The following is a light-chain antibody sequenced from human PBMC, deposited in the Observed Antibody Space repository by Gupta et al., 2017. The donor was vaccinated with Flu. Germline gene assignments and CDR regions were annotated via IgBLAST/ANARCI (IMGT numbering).Light chain of an antibody. Sequence: GDRVTITCRASQGIRSYLAWYQQKPGTAPNLLIYDISTLQTGVSSRSSGSGSGTEFTLTISSLQPEDFATYYCQHLQSYPLTFGGGTKVEIK. J-gene: IGKJ4*01. CDR2: DIS. V-gene: IGKV1-9*01. CDR1: QGIRSY. CDR3: QHLQSYPLT.